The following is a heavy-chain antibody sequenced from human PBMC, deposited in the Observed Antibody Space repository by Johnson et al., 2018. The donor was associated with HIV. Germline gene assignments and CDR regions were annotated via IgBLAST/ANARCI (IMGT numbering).Heavy chain of an antibody. Sequence: QVQLVESGGGVVQPGRSLRLSCAASGFTFSSYAMHWVRQAPGKGLEWVAVISYDGSNKYYADSVKGRFTISRDNSKNTLYLQMNSLTAEDTAVYYCARGAITMIRGVIAFDIWGQGTMVTVSS. CDR3: ARGAITMIRGVIAFDI. V-gene: IGHV3-30-3*01. D-gene: IGHD3-10*01. CDR1: GFTFSSYA. CDR2: ISYDGSNK. J-gene: IGHJ3*02.